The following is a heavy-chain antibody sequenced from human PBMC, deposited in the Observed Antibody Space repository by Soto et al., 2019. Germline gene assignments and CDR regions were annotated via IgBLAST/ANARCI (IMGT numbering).Heavy chain of an antibody. CDR1: GFTFSRYG. CDR2: ISYDGSNK. D-gene: IGHD3-16*01. V-gene: IGHV3-30*18. Sequence: QVQLVESGGGVVQPGRSLRLSCAASGFTFSRYGMHWVRQAPGKGLEWLAIISYDGSNKYYGDSVKGRFTISRDNPKNKLYLQMNSLRTEDTAVYYCSKDGRGGGDAFDIWGQGTMVTVSS. CDR3: SKDGRGGGDAFDI. J-gene: IGHJ3*02.